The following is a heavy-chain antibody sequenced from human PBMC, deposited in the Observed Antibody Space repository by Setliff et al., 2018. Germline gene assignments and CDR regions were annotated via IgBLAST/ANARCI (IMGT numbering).Heavy chain of an antibody. CDR3: ARGRGPDIVVTIPGDY. J-gene: IGHJ4*02. CDR1: GYNFITLG. CDR2: ISPYSGKT. V-gene: IGHV1-18*01. Sequence: ASVKVSCKTSGYNFITLGINWVRQAPGQGLEWVGWISPYSGKTDYAQKFQDRVIMTIDSATTTAYMELKNLRSDDTAVYYCARGRGPDIVVTIPGDYWGQGTQVTVSS. D-gene: IGHD2-15*01.